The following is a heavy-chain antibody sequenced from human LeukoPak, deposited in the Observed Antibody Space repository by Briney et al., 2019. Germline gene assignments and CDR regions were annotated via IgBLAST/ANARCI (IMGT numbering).Heavy chain of an antibody. Sequence: GASVKVSCKASGYTFTSYGISWVRQAPGQGLEWMGWISAYNGNTNYAQKLQGRVTMTTDTSTSTAYMELRSLRSDDTAVYYCARAGSSRDYYYYYMDVWGKGTTVTISS. V-gene: IGHV1-18*01. J-gene: IGHJ6*03. CDR2: ISAYNGNT. CDR1: GYTFTSYG. D-gene: IGHD6-13*01. CDR3: ARAGSSRDYYYYYMDV.